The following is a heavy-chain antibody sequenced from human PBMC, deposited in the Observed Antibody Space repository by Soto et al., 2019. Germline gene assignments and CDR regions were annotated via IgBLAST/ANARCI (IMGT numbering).Heavy chain of an antibody. D-gene: IGHD6-13*01. CDR2: ISSSASYT. Sequence: EVQLVESGGGLAKPGGSLRLSCAASGFTFSSYTMNWVRQAPGKRLEWVSSISSSASYTYSADSVKGRFTISRDNAHNSLYLQMSSLRAEDTAIYFCARETGYSSTWTNWFDPWGQGTLVTGSS. J-gene: IGHJ5*02. CDR1: GFTFSSYT. CDR3: ARETGYSSTWTNWFDP. V-gene: IGHV3-21*01.